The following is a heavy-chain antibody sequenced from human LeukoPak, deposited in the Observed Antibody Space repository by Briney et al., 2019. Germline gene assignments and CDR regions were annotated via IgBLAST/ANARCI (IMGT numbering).Heavy chain of an antibody. CDR2: IWYDGSNK. CDR3: AKDTLDPTLDY. Sequence: GGSLRLSCAASGFTFSSYGMHWVRQAPGKGLEWVAVIWYDGSNKCYADSVKGRFTISRDNSKNTLYLQMNSLRAEDTAVYYCAKDTLDPTLDYWGQGTLVTVSS. D-gene: IGHD1-1*01. V-gene: IGHV3-33*06. CDR1: GFTFSSYG. J-gene: IGHJ4*02.